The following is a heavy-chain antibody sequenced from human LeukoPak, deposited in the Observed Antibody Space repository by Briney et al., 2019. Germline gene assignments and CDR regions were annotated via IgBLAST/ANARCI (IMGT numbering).Heavy chain of an antibody. D-gene: IGHD5-18*01. CDR2: ISGSGAST. J-gene: IGHJ4*02. V-gene: IGHV3-23*01. Sequence: GGSLRFSCAASGFTFSTYAMSWVRQAPGKGLEWVSAISGSGASTYYTDSVKGRFTISRDNSKNTLYLQMSSLRAEDTAVYYCAKDQTPMVTDFDYWGQGTLVTVSS. CDR1: GFTFSTYA. CDR3: AKDQTPMVTDFDY.